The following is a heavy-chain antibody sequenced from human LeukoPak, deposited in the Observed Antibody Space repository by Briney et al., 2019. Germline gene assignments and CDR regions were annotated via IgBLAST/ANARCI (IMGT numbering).Heavy chain of an antibody. CDR1: GGSISRCY. CDR3: ARDQSSYGWGSYLGY. J-gene: IGHJ4*02. CDR2: IYYSGST. D-gene: IGHD3-10*01. Sequence: SETLSLTCTVSGGSISRCYWSWIRQPPGKGLEWIGYIYYSGSTNYNPSLKSRVTISVDTSKNQFSLKLSSVTAADTAVYYCARDQSSYGWGSYLGYWGQGTLVTVSS. V-gene: IGHV4-59*01.